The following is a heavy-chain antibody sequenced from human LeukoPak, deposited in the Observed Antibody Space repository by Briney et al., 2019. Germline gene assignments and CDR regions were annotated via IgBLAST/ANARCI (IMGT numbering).Heavy chain of an antibody. D-gene: IGHD3-10*01. CDR2: VNPNSGAT. Sequence: ASVKVSCKASGYTFTGYHMDWVRLAPGQGREWMGCVNPNSGATNYAQRFQGRVTMTRDTSITTAYTELSSLRSDDTAVYYCARELYGSGTYGFDYWGQGTLVTVSS. V-gene: IGHV1-2*02. CDR3: ARELYGSGTYGFDY. CDR1: GYTFTGYH. J-gene: IGHJ4*02.